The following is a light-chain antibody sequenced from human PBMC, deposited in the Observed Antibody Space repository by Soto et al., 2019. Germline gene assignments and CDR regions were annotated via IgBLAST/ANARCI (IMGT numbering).Light chain of an antibody. J-gene: IGLJ2*01. CDR2: DNN. CDR1: SSNIGNNY. V-gene: IGLV1-51*01. Sequence: QSVLTQPPSVSAAPGQKVTISFSGSSSNIGNNYVSWYQQLPGPAPKLLIYDNNKRPSGIPDRFSGSKSGTSATLGITGLQTGDEADYYCGTWDSSLSAVVFGGGTKLTVL. CDR3: GTWDSSLSAVV.